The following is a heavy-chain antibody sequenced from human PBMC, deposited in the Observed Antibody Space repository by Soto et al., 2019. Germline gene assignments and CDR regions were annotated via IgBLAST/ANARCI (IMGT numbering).Heavy chain of an antibody. V-gene: IGHV3-23*01. D-gene: IGHD6-25*01. CDR3: AYSSAPFDY. CDR2: ISGSGGST. Sequence: EVQLLESGGGLVQPGGSLRLSCAASGFTFSSYAMSWVRQAPGKGLEWVSAISGSGGSTYSADSVKGRFTISRYNSKNTMYLQINSVRAEGTAVYYWAYSSAPFDYWGPEPRVNVSS. CDR1: GFTFSSYA. J-gene: IGHJ4*02.